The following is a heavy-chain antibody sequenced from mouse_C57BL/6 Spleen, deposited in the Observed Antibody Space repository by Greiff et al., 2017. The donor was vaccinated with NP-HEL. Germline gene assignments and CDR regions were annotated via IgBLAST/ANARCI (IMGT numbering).Heavy chain of an antibody. D-gene: IGHD1-1*01. V-gene: IGHV5-4*01. Sequence: EVQGVESGGGLVKPGGSLKLSCAASGFTFSSYAMSWVRQTPEKRLEWVATISDGGSYTYYPDNVKGRFTISRDNAKNNLYLQMSHLKSEDTAMYDCESDYYYGSRGYVDVWGTGTTVTVSS. CDR3: ESDYYYGSRGYVDV. CDR1: GFTFSSYA. J-gene: IGHJ1*03. CDR2: ISDGGSYT.